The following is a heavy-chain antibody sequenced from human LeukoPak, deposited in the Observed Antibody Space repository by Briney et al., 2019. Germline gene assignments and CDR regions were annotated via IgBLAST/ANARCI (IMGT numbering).Heavy chain of an antibody. D-gene: IGHD3-9*01. J-gene: IGHJ4*02. CDR3: ARARGRYIDFLDY. CDR1: GGSISSNYY. CDR2: FFYSGST. V-gene: IGHV4-39*02. Sequence: PSETLSPTCTVSGGSISSNYYWGWIRQPPGKGLEWIVSFFYSGSTYYNPSLKSRVTISVDTSNNQFSLRLTSVTAADTAVYYCARARGRYIDFLDYWGQGTLITVSS.